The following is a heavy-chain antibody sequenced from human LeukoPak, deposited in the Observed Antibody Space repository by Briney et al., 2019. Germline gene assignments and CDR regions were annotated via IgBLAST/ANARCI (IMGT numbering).Heavy chain of an antibody. CDR3: ARVPPLLWFGERTDNWFDP. J-gene: IGHJ5*02. V-gene: IGHV1-18*01. CDR1: GYTFTSYG. Sequence: GASVKVSCKASGYTFTSYGISWVRQAPGQGLEWMGWISAYNGNTNYAQKLQGRVTMTTDTSTSTAYMELRSLRSDDTAVYYCARVPPLLWFGERTDNWFDPWGQGTLVTVSS. CDR2: ISAYNGNT. D-gene: IGHD3-10*01.